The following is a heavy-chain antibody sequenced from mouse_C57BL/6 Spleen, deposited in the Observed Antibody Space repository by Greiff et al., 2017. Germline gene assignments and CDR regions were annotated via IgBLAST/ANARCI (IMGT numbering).Heavy chain of an antibody. CDR2: ISDGGSYT. D-gene: IGHD2-5*01. J-gene: IGHJ3*01. Sequence: EVMLVESGGGLVKPGGSLTLSCAASGFTFSSYALSWVRQTPEKRLEWVATISDGGSYTYYPDNVKGRFTISRDNAKNNLYLQMSHLKSEDTAMYYCARDYSNPAWFAYWGQGTLVTVSA. CDR1: GFTFSSYA. V-gene: IGHV5-4*01. CDR3: ARDYSNPAWFAY.